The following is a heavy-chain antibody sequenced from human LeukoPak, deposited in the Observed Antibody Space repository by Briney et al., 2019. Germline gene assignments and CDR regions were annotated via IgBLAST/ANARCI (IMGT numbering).Heavy chain of an antibody. Sequence: ASVKVSCKASGGTFSSYAISWVRQAPGQGLEWMGGIIPIFGTANYARKFQGRVTITADESTSTAYMELSSLRSEDTAVYYYARDVHQLAKRTRYYYYGMDVWGQGTTVTVSS. J-gene: IGHJ6*02. D-gene: IGHD2-2*01. CDR3: ARDVHQLAKRTRYYYYGMDV. CDR1: GGTFSSYA. V-gene: IGHV1-69*01. CDR2: IIPIFGTA.